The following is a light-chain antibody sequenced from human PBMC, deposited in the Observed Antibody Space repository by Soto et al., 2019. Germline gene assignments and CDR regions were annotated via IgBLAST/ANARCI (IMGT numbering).Light chain of an antibody. J-gene: IGLJ1*01. CDR2: EVS. CDR1: SSDVGAYNY. CDR3: SSYTTSRAYV. V-gene: IGLV2-14*01. Sequence: QSALTQPASVSGSPGQSITISCTGTSSDVGAYNYVSWYQQQSGKAPKLMIHEVSNRPSGVSNRFSGSKSGNTASLTISGLQAEDEADYYCSSYTTSRAYVFGIGTKVIVL.